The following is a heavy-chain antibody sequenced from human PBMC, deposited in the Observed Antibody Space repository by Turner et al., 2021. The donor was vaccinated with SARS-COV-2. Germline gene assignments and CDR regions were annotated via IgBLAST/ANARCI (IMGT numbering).Heavy chain of an antibody. J-gene: IGHJ4*02. CDR2: INHGEST. D-gene: IGHD6-19*01. V-gene: IGHV4-34*01. Sequence: QVQLQQCGAGPLKPSETPSLTCAVYGGSFSGYYWSWIRQPPGKGLEWIGEINHGESTNYNPSLKSRVTISVDTSKNQFSLKLSSVTAADTAVYYCARSGWSLWYFDYWGQGTLVTVSS. CDR3: ARSGWSLWYFDY. CDR1: GGSFSGYY.